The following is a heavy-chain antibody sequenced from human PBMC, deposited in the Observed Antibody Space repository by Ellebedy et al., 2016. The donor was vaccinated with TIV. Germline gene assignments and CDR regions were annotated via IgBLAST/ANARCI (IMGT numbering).Heavy chain of an antibody. J-gene: IGHJ6*02. CDR2: IYYSGST. Sequence: MPSETLSLTCTVSGGSISSYYWSRVRQPPGKGLEWIGYIYYSGSTNYNPSLKSLVTISVDTSKNQFSLKLSSVTAADTAVYYCERGEVTLYYYGMDVWGQGTTVTVSS. V-gene: IGHV4-59*01. CDR1: GGSISSYY. CDR3: ERGEVTLYYYGMDV.